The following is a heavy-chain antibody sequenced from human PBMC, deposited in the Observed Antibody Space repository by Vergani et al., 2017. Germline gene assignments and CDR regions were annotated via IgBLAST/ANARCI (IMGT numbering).Heavy chain of an antibody. CDR2: MNHNSGNT. CDR3: ARGNRPYSSSYYYFDY. D-gene: IGHD6-6*01. Sequence: QVQLVQSGAEVKKPGASVKVSCKASGYTFTSYDINWVRQATGQGLEWMGWMNHNSGNTGYAQKFQGRVTMTRNTSISTAYMELSSLRSEDTAVYYCARGNRPYSSSYYYFDYWGQGTLVTVSS. CDR1: GYTFTSYD. J-gene: IGHJ4*02. V-gene: IGHV1-8*01.